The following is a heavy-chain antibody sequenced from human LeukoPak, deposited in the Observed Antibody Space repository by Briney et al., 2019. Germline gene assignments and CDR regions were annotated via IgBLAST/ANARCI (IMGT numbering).Heavy chain of an antibody. D-gene: IGHD3-10*01. Sequence: PGGSLRLSCAASGFTFRSYAVHWVRQAPGKGLEYVSAITSDGGRTYYANSVKGRFTISRDNSKNTLYLQMGSLRAEDMAVYYCARSRGLDVHYYYYMDVWGKGTTVTVSS. J-gene: IGHJ6*03. CDR2: ITSDGGRT. CDR1: GFTFRSYA. CDR3: ARSRGLDVHYYYYMDV. V-gene: IGHV3-64*01.